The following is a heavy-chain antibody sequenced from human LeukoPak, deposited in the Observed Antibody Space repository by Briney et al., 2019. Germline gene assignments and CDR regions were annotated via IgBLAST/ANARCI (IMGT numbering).Heavy chain of an antibody. D-gene: IGHD6-13*01. J-gene: IGHJ4*02. CDR3: ARWTSGAAVDY. Sequence: GASVKVSCKASGGTFSSYAISWVRQAPGQGLEWMGRIIPIFGTANYAQKFQGRVTMTRDTSISTAYMELSRLSSDDTAVYYCARWTSGAAVDYWGQGALVTVSS. V-gene: IGHV1-69*05. CDR2: IIPIFGTA. CDR1: GGTFSSYA.